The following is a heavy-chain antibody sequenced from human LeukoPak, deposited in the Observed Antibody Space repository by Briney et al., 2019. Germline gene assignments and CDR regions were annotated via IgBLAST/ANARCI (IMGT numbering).Heavy chain of an antibody. Sequence: ESLKISCKGSGYSFSTYWIGWVRQMPGQGLEWMGIIYPGDSDTRYSPSFQGQVTISADKSIGTAYLQWSILKASDTAMYFCARRRYSSTSSYWFDPWGQGTLVTVSS. CDR3: ARRRYSSTSSYWFDP. J-gene: IGHJ5*02. D-gene: IGHD6-6*01. CDR1: GYSFSTYW. CDR2: IYPGDSDT. V-gene: IGHV5-51*01.